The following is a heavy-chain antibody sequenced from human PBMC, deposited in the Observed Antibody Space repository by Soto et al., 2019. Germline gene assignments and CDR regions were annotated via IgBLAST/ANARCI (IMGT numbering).Heavy chain of an antibody. CDR3: ARDLDASGSYYTDY. V-gene: IGHV1-18*01. Sequence: QIQLVQSGAEVKKPGASVKVSCKASGYTFSSIGISWVRQAPGQGLEWMGWISPYKGNTHYAQGLQGRVTMTTDTSTSTAFIELRILRSDDTAVYYCARDLDASGSYYTDYCGQGTLVTVSS. CDR1: GYTFSSIG. J-gene: IGHJ4*02. CDR2: ISPYKGNT. D-gene: IGHD3-10*01.